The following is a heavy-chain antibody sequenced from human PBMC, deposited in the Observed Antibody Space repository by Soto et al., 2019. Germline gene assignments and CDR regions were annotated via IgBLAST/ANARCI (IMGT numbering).Heavy chain of an antibody. D-gene: IGHD3-9*01. CDR1: GFTFSSYA. V-gene: IGHV3-23*01. CDR3: AKDGPYYDILTGYYYYYYYYGMDV. Sequence: EVQLLESGGGLVQPGGSLRLSCAASGFTFSSYAMSWVRQAPGKGLEWVSAISGSGGSTYYADSVKGRFTISRDNSKNTLYLQMNSLRDEDTDVYYCAKDGPYYDILTGYYYYYYYYGMDVWGQGTTVTVSS. J-gene: IGHJ6*02. CDR2: ISGSGGST.